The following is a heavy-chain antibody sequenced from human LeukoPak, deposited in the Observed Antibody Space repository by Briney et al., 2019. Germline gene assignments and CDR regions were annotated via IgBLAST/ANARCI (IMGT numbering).Heavy chain of an antibody. CDR1: GFTFSSYW. D-gene: IGHD2-2*02. CDR3: SRDTFVPAAIIGAFDI. J-gene: IGHJ3*02. CDR2: IKQDGSEK. Sequence: GGSLRLSCAASGFTFSSYWMSWVRQAPGKGLEWVANIKQDGSEKYYVDSVRGRFTISRDNAKNSLYLQMNSLRAEDTAVYYCSRDTFVPAAIIGAFDIWGQRKMGNGSS. V-gene: IGHV3-7*01.